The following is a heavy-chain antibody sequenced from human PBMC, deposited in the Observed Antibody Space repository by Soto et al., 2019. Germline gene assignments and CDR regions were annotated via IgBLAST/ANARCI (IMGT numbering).Heavy chain of an antibody. Sequence: GGSLRLSCTASGFTFANYAMSCVRQAPGKGLQWVGFIRGKAYGGTTAYAASVKGRFTISRDDSKNTAYLQMNSLKTEDTAVYYCTRTTLLGVDYWGQGTLVTVSS. V-gene: IGHV3-49*04. CDR2: IRGKAYGGTT. J-gene: IGHJ4*02. D-gene: IGHD3-16*01. CDR3: TRTTLLGVDY. CDR1: GFTFANYA.